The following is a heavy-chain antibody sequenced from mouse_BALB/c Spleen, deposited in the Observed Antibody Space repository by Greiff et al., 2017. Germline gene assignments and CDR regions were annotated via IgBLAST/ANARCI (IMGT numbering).Heavy chain of an antibody. V-gene: IGHV5-6*01. D-gene: IGHD1-1*01. CDR2: ISSGGSYT. CDR1: GFTFSSYG. J-gene: IGHJ2*01. CDR3: ARQGDYGRFYFDY. Sequence: EVMLVESGGDLVKPGGSLKLSCAASGFTFSSYGMSWVRQTPDKRLEWVATISSGGSYTYYPDSVKGRFTISRDNAKNTLYLQMSSLKSEDTAMYYCARQGDYGRFYFDYWGQGTTLTVSS.